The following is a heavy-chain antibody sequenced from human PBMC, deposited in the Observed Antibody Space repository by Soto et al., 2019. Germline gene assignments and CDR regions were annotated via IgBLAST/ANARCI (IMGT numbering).Heavy chain of an antibody. CDR2: ISWNGAFI. J-gene: IGHJ4*02. Sequence: EVQLVESGGGLVQPGRSLRLSCVGSGFDFDDHAMSWVRQAPGKGLEWVAGISWNGAFIGYANSVRGRFTLSRDDANNSLSLPLNRLRTEDTALYYCTRDIFRTITTVDFWGQGTLVTVSS. D-gene: IGHD4-4*01. V-gene: IGHV3-9*01. CDR3: TRDIFRTITTVDF. CDR1: GFDFDDHA.